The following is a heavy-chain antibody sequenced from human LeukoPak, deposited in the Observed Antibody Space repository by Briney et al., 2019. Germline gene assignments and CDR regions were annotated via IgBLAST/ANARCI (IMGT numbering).Heavy chain of an antibody. CDR3: ARGKYFYWGIHAHYFDY. CDR1: GYTFSSYG. J-gene: IGHJ4*02. D-gene: IGHD3-9*01. CDR2: ISIYSGNT. Sequence: GASVKVSCKASGYTFSSYGISWVRQTPGQGLEGMGWISIYSGNTRYIEDLQRRLTMTTDTSANTAYMGLRSLRSDDTAIYFCARGKYFYWGIHAHYFDYWGQGTLVTVSS. V-gene: IGHV1-18*01.